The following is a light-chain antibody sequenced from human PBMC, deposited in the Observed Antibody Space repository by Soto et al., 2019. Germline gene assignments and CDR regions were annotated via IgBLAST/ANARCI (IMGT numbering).Light chain of an antibody. CDR1: QSLYSNS. J-gene: IGKJ5*01. Sequence: EIVFTQSPGTLSLSPGERATLSCRASQSLYSNSLAWYQLKPGQAPRLLIYGASSRATGIPDRFSGSGSGTDFTLTISRLEPEDFAVYYCQQYSTSLPITFGQGTRLEI. CDR2: GAS. CDR3: QQYSTSLPIT. V-gene: IGKV3-20*01.